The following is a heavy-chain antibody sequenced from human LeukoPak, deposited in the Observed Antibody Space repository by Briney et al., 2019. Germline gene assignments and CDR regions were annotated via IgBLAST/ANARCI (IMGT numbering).Heavy chain of an antibody. V-gene: IGHV3-64*01. D-gene: IGHD3-10*01. CDR1: GFTFSTYA. J-gene: IGHJ4*02. Sequence: GGSLRLSCAASGFTFSTYATHWVRQAPGKGLEYVSAIKNNGGGTYYASSVQGRFTVSRDNSRSTLYLQMDSLRPGDMAIYYCARVQSTVRGIQGPFDLWGQGTLVTVS. CDR2: IKNNGGGT. CDR3: ARVQSTVRGIQGPFDL.